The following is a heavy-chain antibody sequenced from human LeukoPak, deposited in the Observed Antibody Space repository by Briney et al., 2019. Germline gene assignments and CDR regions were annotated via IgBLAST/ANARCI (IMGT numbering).Heavy chain of an antibody. V-gene: IGHV3-23*01. CDR2: ISGSGGST. J-gene: IGHJ4*02. CDR1: GFTFSRYA. CDR3: AKVQKSIVTSIDY. D-gene: IGHD5-18*01. Sequence: PGGSLRLSCAASGFTFSRYAMSWVRQAPGKGLEWVSDISGSGGSTYYADSVKGRFTISRDNYKNTLYLQMNSLRAEDTAVYYCAKVQKSIVTSIDYWGQGTLVTVSS.